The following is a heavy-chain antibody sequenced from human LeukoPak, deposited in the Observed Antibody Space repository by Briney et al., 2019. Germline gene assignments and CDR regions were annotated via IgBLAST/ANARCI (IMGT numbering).Heavy chain of an antibody. Sequence: GGSLRLSCAASGFTLSSYSMNWVRQAPGKGLEWVSSISSSSSYRYYADSVKGRFTISRDNAKNSLFLQMNSRRVEDTAVYYCSGGSRFVDYWGQGTLVTVSS. D-gene: IGHD3-16*01. CDR3: SGGSRFVDY. CDR2: ISSSSSYR. J-gene: IGHJ4*02. CDR1: GFTLSSYS. V-gene: IGHV3-21*01.